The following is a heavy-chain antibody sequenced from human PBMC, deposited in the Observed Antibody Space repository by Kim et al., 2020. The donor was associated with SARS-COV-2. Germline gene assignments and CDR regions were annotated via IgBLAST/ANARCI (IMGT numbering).Heavy chain of an antibody. V-gene: IGHV4-34*01. Sequence: SETLSLTCAVYGGSFSGYNWSWIRQPPGKGLEWIGEINHSGSTNYNPSLKSRVTISVDTSKNQFSLKLSSVTAADTAVYYCARRLRLGYSYGYDWFDPWGQGTLVTVSS. D-gene: IGHD5-18*01. CDR3: ARRLRLGYSYGYDWFDP. CDR2: INHSGST. J-gene: IGHJ5*02. CDR1: GGSFSGYN.